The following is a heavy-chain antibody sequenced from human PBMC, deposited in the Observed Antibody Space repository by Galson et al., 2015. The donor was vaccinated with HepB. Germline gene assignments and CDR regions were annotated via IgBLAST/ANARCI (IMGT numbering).Heavy chain of an antibody. CDR3: AKVAILGATPHYFDY. CDR2: VWYDATYK. Sequence: SLRLSCAASGFTFSSYSMHWVRQAPGKGLEWVAIVWYDATYKYYADSVKGRFTISRGSSSNTVFLLMTSLRVDDTAVYYCAKVAILGATPHYFDYLGQGTLVTVSS. D-gene: IGHD3-16*01. J-gene: IGHJ4*02. V-gene: IGHV3-33*06. CDR1: GFTFSSYS.